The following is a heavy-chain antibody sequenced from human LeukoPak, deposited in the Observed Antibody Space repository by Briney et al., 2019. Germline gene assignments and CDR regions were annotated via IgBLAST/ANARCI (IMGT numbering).Heavy chain of an antibody. V-gene: IGHV3-74*01. CDR1: GFTFSNHW. Sequence: GGSLRLSCAASGFTFSNHWMHWVRQAPGKGLMWVSRINRDGSRTDYADSVKGRFTISRDDAKNTLYLQVNSLRAEDTAVYYCARDLGYYYDSSGYPYYFDYWGQGTLVTVSS. J-gene: IGHJ4*02. D-gene: IGHD3-22*01. CDR2: INRDGSRT. CDR3: ARDLGYYYDSSGYPYYFDY.